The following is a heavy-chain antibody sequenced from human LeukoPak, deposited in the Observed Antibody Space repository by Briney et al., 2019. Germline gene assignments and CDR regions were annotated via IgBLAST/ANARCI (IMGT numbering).Heavy chain of an antibody. CDR1: GFTFTNAW. J-gene: IGHJ4*02. Sequence: GGSLRLSCAASGFTFTNAWMTWVRQAPGKGLEWVGRIRTTTDGGTRDYAARVKGRFTISRDDSTNTLYLQLNSLKTEDTAVYYCATSELERRSHFDFWGQGTLVTVSS. D-gene: IGHD1-1*01. CDR3: ATSELERRSHFDF. V-gene: IGHV3-15*05. CDR2: IRTTTDGGTR.